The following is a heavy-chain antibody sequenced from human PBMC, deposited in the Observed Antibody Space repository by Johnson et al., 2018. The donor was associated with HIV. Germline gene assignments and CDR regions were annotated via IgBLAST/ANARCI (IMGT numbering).Heavy chain of an antibody. V-gene: IGHV3-NL1*01. CDR2: ISWDGATI. CDR3: AKDRTTAGDAFDI. CDR1: GFTFSSYW. D-gene: IGHD6-13*01. J-gene: IGHJ3*02. Sequence: QVQLVESGGGLVQPGGSLRLSCAASGFTFSSYWMHWVRQAPGKGLEWVSLISWDGATIYYADSVKGRFTNSRDNSKNTLYLQMNSLRAEDTAVYYCAKDRTTAGDAFDIWGQGTMVTVSS.